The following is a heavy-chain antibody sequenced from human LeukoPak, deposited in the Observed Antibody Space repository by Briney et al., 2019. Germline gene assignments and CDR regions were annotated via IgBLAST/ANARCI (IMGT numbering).Heavy chain of an antibody. V-gene: IGHV4-38-2*02. CDR2: VYGSGST. CDR3: ARGPFGSGNYYHYYYMDV. J-gene: IGHJ6*03. CDR1: GYSISNGHY. Sequence: SETLSLTCSVSGYSISNGHYWGWIRQPPGKGLEWIGSVYGSGSTYYNTSLKSRVTISVDTSKNQFSLSLNYVTVADTAVYFCARGPFGSGNYYHYYYMDVWGKRTTVTVSS. D-gene: IGHD3-10*01.